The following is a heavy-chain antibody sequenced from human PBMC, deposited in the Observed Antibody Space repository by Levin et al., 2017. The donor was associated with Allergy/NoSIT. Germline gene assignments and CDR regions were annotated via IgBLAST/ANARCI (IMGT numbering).Heavy chain of an antibody. CDR1: GYKFTDYN. V-gene: IGHV1-2*02. D-gene: IGHD3-22*01. J-gene: IGHJ5*02. CDR3: VRGWSSGTNH. CDR2: INPNSGDT. Sequence: GESLKISCKASGYKFTDYNIHWVRQAPGQGLEWVGMINPNSGDTNYARKFQGRVSVTSDTSSSTAYMELSSLKSDDMAMYYCVRGWSSGTNHWGQGTLVSVSS.